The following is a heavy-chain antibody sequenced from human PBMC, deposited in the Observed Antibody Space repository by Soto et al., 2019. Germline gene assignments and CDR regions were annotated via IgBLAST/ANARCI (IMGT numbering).Heavy chain of an antibody. CDR2: ISAYNGDT. J-gene: IGHJ4*02. CDR3: ARDLCSSTSCKLDS. V-gene: IGHV1-18*04. D-gene: IGHD2-2*01. CDR1: GYTFTNYG. Sequence: ASVKVSCKASGYTFTNYGISWVRQAPGQGLECMGWISAYNGDTNYAQNLQGRVTMTTDTSTSTAYMELRSLRSDDTAVYYCARDLCSSTSCKLDSGGQGNLVTVSA.